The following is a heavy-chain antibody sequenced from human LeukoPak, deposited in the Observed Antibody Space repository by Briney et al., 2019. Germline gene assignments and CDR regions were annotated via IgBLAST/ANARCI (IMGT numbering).Heavy chain of an antibody. V-gene: IGHV3-64*01. CDR1: GFTFSSYA. CDR2: ISSNGGST. CDR3: SRRGLVVANERYYYYMDV. D-gene: IGHD2-15*01. J-gene: IGHJ6*03. Sequence: GGSLRLSCAASGFTFSSYAMHWVRQAPGKGLEYVSAISSNGGSTYYANSVKGRFTISRDNSQNTLYLQMGSLRAEDMAVYYCSRRGLVVANERYYYYMDVWGKGTTVTISS.